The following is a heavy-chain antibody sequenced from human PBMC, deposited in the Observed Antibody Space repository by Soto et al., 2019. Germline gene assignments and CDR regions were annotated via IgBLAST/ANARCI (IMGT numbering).Heavy chain of an antibody. Sequence: GGSLRLSCAASGFTFSSYAMSWVRQAPGKGLEWVSAISGSGGSTYYADSVKGRFTISRDNSKNTLYLQMNSLRAEDTAVYYCAKDRQQNRIAVAGPNWFDPWGQGTLVTVSS. D-gene: IGHD6-19*01. CDR3: AKDRQQNRIAVAGPNWFDP. CDR1: GFTFSSYA. J-gene: IGHJ5*02. V-gene: IGHV3-23*01. CDR2: ISGSGGST.